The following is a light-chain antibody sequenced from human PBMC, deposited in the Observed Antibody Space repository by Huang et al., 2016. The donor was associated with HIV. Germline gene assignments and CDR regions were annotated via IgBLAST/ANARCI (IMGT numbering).Light chain of an antibody. CDR2: DAT. CDR3: QQRSSRLT. J-gene: IGKJ4*01. V-gene: IGKV3-11*01. Sequence: EVVLTQSPATLSVFQGARVTIPCRASQNINNYLACYQQKPGQAPRLLIYDATNRPPGISDKFSGSGSGAAFTLTINSLETEDFAIYYCQQRSSRLTFGGGT. CDR1: QNINNY.